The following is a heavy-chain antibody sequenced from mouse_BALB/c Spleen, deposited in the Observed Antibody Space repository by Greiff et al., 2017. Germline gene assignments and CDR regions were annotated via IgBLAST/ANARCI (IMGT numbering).Heavy chain of an antibody. D-gene: IGHD1-2*01. Sequence: QVQLQQSGAELVRPGASVTLSCKASGYTFTDYEMHWVKQTPVHGLEWIGAIDPETGGTAYNQKFKGKATLTADKSSSTAYMELRSLTSEDSAVYYCTRQIHYYGYGYFDVWGAGTTVTVSS. CDR2: IDPETGGT. CDR1: GYTFTDYE. J-gene: IGHJ1*01. CDR3: TRQIHYYGYGYFDV. V-gene: IGHV1-15*01.